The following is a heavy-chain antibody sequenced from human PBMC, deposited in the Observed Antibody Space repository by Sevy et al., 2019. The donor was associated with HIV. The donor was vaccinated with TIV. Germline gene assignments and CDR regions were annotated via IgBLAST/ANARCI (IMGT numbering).Heavy chain of an antibody. J-gene: IGHJ6*02. V-gene: IGHV3-21*01. CDR3: ARGLVPEHGSVAGSYYYYGMDV. CDR2: ISSSSTYM. D-gene: IGHD6-19*01. CDR1: GFSFNTYS. Sequence: GGSLRLSCAASGFSFNTYSMNWVRQAPGKGLEWVSSISSSSTYMYYGDSVKGRVTISRDNAKNSRYLQMSSLRAEDTAIYYCARGLVPEHGSVAGSYYYYGMDVWGQGTTVTVSS.